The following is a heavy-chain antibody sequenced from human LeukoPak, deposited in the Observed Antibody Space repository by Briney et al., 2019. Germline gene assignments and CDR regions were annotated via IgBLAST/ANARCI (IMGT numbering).Heavy chain of an antibody. D-gene: IGHD3-22*01. V-gene: IGHV3-74*01. CDR1: GFTFSNYW. CDR2: IQSDGSSP. J-gene: IGHJ4*02. Sequence: QPGGSLRLSCVASGFTFSNYWMHWVRQVPGKGLVWVSRIQSDGSSPDYADSVKGRFTISRDNAKNTLYLQMNSLRAEDTAVYYCARDLVEDYYDSSGYYYALGYWGQGTLVTVSS. CDR3: ARDLVEDYYDSSGYYYALGY.